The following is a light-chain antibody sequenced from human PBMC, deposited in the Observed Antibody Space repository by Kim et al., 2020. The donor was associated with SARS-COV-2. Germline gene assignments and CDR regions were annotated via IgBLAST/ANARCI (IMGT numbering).Light chain of an antibody. CDR2: AAS. CDR3: QQFNSYPIT. V-gene: IGKV1-9*01. Sequence: ASVGDRVTITCRASQGISSYLAWYQQKPGRPPKVLIYAASSLQSGVPSRFSGSGSGTDFTLTISSLQPEDSATYFCQQFNSYPITFGQGTRLEIK. J-gene: IGKJ5*01. CDR1: QGISSY.